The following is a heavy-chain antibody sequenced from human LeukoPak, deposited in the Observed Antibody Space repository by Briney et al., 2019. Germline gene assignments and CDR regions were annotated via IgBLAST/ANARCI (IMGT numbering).Heavy chain of an antibody. V-gene: IGHV4-39*01. J-gene: IGHJ4*02. D-gene: IGHD5-12*01. CDR2: IYYSGST. CDR3: ARQGKWLRKYYFDY. Sequence: PSETLSLTCTVSGGSISSSSYYWGWIRQPPGKGLEWIGSIYYSGSTYYNPSLKSRVTISVDTPKNQFSLKLSSVTAADTAVYYCARQGKWLRKYYFDYWGQGTLVTVSS. CDR1: GGSISSSSYY.